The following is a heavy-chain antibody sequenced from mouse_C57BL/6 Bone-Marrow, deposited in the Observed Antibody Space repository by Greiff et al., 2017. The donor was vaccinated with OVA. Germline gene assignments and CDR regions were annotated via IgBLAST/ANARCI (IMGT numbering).Heavy chain of an antibody. CDR2: SRNKANDYTT. J-gene: IGHJ1*03. CDR3: ARGSSYWYFDV. D-gene: IGHD1-1*01. V-gene: IGHV7-1*01. Sequence: EVQLVESGGGLVQSGRSLRLSCATSGFTFSDFYMEWVRQAPGKGLEWIAASRNKANDYTTEYSASVKGRFIVSRDTSQSILYLQMNALRAEDTAIYYCARGSSYWYFDVWGTGTTVTVSS. CDR1: GFTFSDFY.